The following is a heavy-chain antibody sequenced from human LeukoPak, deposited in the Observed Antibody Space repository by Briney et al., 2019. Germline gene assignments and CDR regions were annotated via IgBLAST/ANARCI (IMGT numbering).Heavy chain of an antibody. CDR2: INPNSGGT. CDR3: ARSCSSGWLEGYYFDY. CDR1: GYTFTGYY. J-gene: IGHJ4*02. V-gene: IGHV1-2*02. Sequence: ASVKVSCKASGYTFTGYYIHWVRQAPGQGLEWMGWINPNSGGTSYAQRFQGRVTLTRDTSISTAYMELSRLGSDDTAVYYCARSCSSGWLEGYYFDYWGQGTLVTVSS. D-gene: IGHD6-19*01.